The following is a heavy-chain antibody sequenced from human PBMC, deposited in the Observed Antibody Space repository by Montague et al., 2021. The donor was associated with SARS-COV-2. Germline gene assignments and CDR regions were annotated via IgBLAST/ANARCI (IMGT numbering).Heavy chain of an antibody. V-gene: IGHV4-39*01. CDR3: ARQEYYYDSSGYGRMDCFDP. Sequence: SETLSLTCTVSGGSISSSSYYWGWIRQPPGKGLEWIGSIYYSGSTYSNPYLKSRVTISVDTSKNQFSLKLSSVTAADTAAYYCARQEYYYDSSGYGRMDCFDPWGQGTLVTVSS. CDR1: GGSISSSSYY. D-gene: IGHD3-22*01. CDR2: IYYSGST. J-gene: IGHJ5*02.